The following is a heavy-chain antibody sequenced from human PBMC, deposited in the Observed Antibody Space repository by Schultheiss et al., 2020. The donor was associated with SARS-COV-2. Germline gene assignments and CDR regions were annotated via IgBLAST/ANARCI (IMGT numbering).Heavy chain of an antibody. CDR3: AAGRSYCGGDCYGGDAFDI. V-gene: IGHV1-18*04. J-gene: IGHJ3*02. D-gene: IGHD2-21*02. Sequence: ASVKVSCKASGYTFTSYGISWVRQAPGQGLEWMGWISAYNGNTNYAQKLQGRVTMTTDTSTSTAYMELRSLRSDDTAVYYCAAGRSYCGGDCYGGDAFDIWGQGTMVTVSS. CDR1: GYTFTSYG. CDR2: ISAYNGNT.